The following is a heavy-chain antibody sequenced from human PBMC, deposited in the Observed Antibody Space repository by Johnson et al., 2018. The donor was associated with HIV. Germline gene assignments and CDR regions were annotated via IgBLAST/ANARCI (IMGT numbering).Heavy chain of an antibody. CDR3: AKGGVAAAKGAFDI. Sequence: VQLVESGGGVVQHGRSLRLSCAASGFTFDDYAMHWVRQAPGKGLEWVSGISWNSGSIGYADSVKGRFTVSRDNSKNSLYLQMNSLRTEDTALYYCAKGGVAAAKGAFDIWGQGTMVTVSS. J-gene: IGHJ3*02. CDR1: GFTFDDYA. V-gene: IGHV3-9*01. CDR2: ISWNSGSI. D-gene: IGHD6-25*01.